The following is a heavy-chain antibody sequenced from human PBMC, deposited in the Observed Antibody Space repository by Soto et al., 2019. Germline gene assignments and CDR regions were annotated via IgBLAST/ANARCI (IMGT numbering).Heavy chain of an antibody. Sequence: EGQLVETGGGMIQPGVSLRLSCAASEFTVSSNYMSWVRRAPGRGLEWVSIIYRDGKTYYTDSVRGRFIISRDNSKNTLDLQMNGLRVEDTATYYCAREAFTVSGGTSPVRGGGIDVWGQGTTVTVSS. CDR1: EFTVSSNY. J-gene: IGHJ6*02. V-gene: IGHV3-53*02. D-gene: IGHD2-15*01. CDR3: AREAFTVSGGTSPVRGGGIDV. CDR2: IYRDGKT.